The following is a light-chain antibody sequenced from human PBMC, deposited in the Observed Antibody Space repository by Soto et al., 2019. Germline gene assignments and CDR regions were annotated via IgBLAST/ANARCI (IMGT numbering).Light chain of an antibody. CDR2: DVS. V-gene: IGLV2-8*01. J-gene: IGLJ1*01. Sequence: QSALTQPPSASGSPGQSVTISCTGTSSDVGGYNYVSWYQQHPGKAPKFIIYDVSKRPSGVPDRFSGSKSGNTASLTVSGLQAEDEADYYCSSYAGKNFYVFGRGTKLTVL. CDR1: SSDVGGYNY. CDR3: SSYAGKNFYV.